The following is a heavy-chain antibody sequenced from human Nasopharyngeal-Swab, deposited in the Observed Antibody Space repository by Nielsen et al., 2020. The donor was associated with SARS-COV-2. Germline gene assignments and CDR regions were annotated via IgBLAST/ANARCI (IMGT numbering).Heavy chain of an antibody. Sequence: WICQPPGKGLEWVSAISGSGGSTYYADSVKGRFTISRDNSKNTLYLQMNSLRAEDTAVYYCAREYYDILTGYLQAYYYGMDVWGQGTTVTVSS. CDR3: AREYYDILTGYLQAYYYGMDV. V-gene: IGHV3-23*01. J-gene: IGHJ6*02. D-gene: IGHD3-9*01. CDR2: ISGSGGST.